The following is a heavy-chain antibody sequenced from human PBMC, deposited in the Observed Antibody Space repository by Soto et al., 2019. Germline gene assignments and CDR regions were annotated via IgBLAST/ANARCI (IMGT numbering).Heavy chain of an antibody. D-gene: IGHD3-16*01. CDR1: GGSISSYY. Sequence: QVQLQESGPGLVKPSETLSLTCTVSGGSISSYYWSWIRQPPGKGLEWIGYIYYSGRPNYNPSLKSRVTISVDTSKNQLSLKLSSVTAADTAVYYCARHAISYANYYYYYMDVWGKGTTVTVSS. V-gene: IGHV4-59*08. CDR3: ARHAISYANYYYYYMDV. J-gene: IGHJ6*03. CDR2: IYYSGRP.